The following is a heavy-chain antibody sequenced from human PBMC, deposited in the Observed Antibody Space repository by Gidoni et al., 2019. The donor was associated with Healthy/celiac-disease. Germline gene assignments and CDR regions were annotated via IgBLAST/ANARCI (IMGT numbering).Heavy chain of an antibody. D-gene: IGHD3-3*01. CDR1: GITFDDYA. Sequence: EVQLVESGGGLVQPGRSLRLYCAASGITFDDYAMHWVRQAPGQGLEWVSGISGNSGSIGYADSVKGRFTISRDNAKNSLYLQMNSLRAEDTALYYCAKGTYDFWSGYFDYWGQGTLVTVSS. CDR3: AKGTYDFWSGYFDY. J-gene: IGHJ4*02. CDR2: ISGNSGSI. V-gene: IGHV3-9*01.